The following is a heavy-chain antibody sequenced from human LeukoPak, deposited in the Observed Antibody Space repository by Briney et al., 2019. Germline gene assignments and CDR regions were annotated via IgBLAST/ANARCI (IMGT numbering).Heavy chain of an antibody. V-gene: IGHV3-23*01. CDR1: GFTFSSYA. D-gene: IGHD4-17*01. CDR3: ANNPHYVGLDY. Sequence: GGSLRLSCAASGFTFSSYAVNWVRQAPGKGLEWVSSITGTGDSTYYADSVKGRFTISRDNSKNTLYLQMNSLRAEDTAVYYCANNPHYVGLDYWGQGTLVTVSS. CDR2: ITGTGDST. J-gene: IGHJ4*02.